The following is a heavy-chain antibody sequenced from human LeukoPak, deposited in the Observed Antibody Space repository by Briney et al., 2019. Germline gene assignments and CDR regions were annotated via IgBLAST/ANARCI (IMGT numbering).Heavy chain of an antibody. Sequence: GGSLRLSCAASGFTFSSYAMSWVRQAPGKGLEWVSAISGSGGSTYYADSVKGRFTISRDNSKNTLYLQMNSLRAEDTAVYYCAKDPVLSSYYDSSGYYATDAFDIWGQGTMVTVSS. CDR2: ISGSGGST. CDR1: GFTFSSYA. J-gene: IGHJ3*02. CDR3: AKDPVLSSYYDSSGYYATDAFDI. D-gene: IGHD3-22*01. V-gene: IGHV3-23*01.